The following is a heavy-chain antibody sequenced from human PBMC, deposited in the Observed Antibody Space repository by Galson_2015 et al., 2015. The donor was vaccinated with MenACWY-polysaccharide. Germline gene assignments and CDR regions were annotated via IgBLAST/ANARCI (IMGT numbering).Heavy chain of an antibody. D-gene: IGHD1-26*01. CDR2: IHPNSGGT. J-gene: IGHJ4*02. CDR1: GYTFSGYH. CDR3: GRGRDSMWGGSD. V-gene: IGHV1-2*02. Sequence: SVKVSCKASGYTFSGYHIHWVRQAPGQGLEWMGWIHPNSGGTTFAQKFQGRVTMTRDTSVSTVYMELNSLRSDDTAVYHCGRGRDSMWGGSDWCQGTLVSVSS.